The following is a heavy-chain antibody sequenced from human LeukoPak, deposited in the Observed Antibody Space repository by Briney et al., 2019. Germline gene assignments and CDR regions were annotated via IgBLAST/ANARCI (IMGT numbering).Heavy chain of an antibody. D-gene: IGHD4-23*01. Sequence: GGSLRLSFAVSGFTVSGDYMSWVRQAPGKGLEWVSVMYDGGATYYADSVKGRFTISRDNSKNTLYLQMNSLRAEDTAVYYCAKADSYGGNLFDYWGQGTLVTVSS. CDR2: MYDGGAT. V-gene: IGHV3-53*05. CDR1: GFTVSGDY. J-gene: IGHJ4*02. CDR3: AKADSYGGNLFDY.